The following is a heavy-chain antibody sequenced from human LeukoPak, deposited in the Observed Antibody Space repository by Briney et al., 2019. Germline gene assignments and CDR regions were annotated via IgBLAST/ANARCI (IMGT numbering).Heavy chain of an antibody. D-gene: IGHD1-20*01. CDR1: GFTFSSCW. J-gene: IGHJ3*02. Sequence: PGRSLRLSCAASGFTFSSCWMNWVRQAPGKGLEWVANIKQDGSEKYYVDSVKGRFTISRDNAKNSLYLQMNSLRAEDTAVYYCASGNWNDRAFDIWGQGTMVAVSS. CDR3: ASGNWNDRAFDI. V-gene: IGHV3-7*01. CDR2: IKQDGSEK.